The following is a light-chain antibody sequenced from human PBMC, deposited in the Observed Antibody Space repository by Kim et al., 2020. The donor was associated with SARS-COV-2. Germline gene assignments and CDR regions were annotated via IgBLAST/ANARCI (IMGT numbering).Light chain of an antibody. CDR2: DAS. Sequence: WSPWSCAALPCRSSQSVSCYVAWYQQKPRQGPWLLIYDASNRATGIPARFSGSGSGTDFTLTISSLEPEDFAVYYCQQRSNWFTFGPGTKVDIK. CDR3: QQRSNWFT. CDR1: QSVSCY. J-gene: IGKJ3*01. V-gene: IGKV3-11*01.